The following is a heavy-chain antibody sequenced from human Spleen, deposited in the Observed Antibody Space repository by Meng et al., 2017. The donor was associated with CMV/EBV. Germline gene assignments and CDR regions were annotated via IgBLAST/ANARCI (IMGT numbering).Heavy chain of an antibody. V-gene: IGHV1-18*01. J-gene: IGHJ6*02. CDR1: GYTFTSYG. CDR2: TSAYNGNT. CDR3: AREMQETYYDFWSGYRHGMDV. Sequence: ASVKVSCKASGYTFTSYGISWVRQAPGQGLEWMGWTSAYNGNTNYAQKLQGRVTMTTDTSTSTAYMELRSLRSDDTAVYYCAREMQETYYDFWSGYRHGMDVWGQGTTVTVSS. D-gene: IGHD3-3*01.